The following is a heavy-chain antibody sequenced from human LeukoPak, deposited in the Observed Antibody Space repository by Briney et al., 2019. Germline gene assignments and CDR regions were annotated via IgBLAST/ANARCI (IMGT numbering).Heavy chain of an antibody. CDR3: GRGGIAAAASGIDY. Sequence: PSQTLSDTRAVSGGSISSGGYSWSWIRQPPGKGLEWIGYIYQSGSTYYNPSLKSRVTISVDRSQNQFSLKLSSVTAADTAVYYCGRGGIAAAASGIDYWGQGTLVTVSS. J-gene: IGHJ4*02. CDR1: GGSISSGGYS. D-gene: IGHD6-13*01. CDR2: IYQSGST. V-gene: IGHV4-30-2*01.